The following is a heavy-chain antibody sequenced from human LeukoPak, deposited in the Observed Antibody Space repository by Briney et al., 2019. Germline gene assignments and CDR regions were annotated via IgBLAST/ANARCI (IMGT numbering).Heavy chain of an antibody. CDR2: ISGSGGST. D-gene: IGHD2-15*01. CDR3: AKALRYCSGGSCYRPFDY. V-gene: IGHV3-23*01. Sequence: GGSLRLSCAASGFTFSTYAMSWVCQAPGKGLEWVSAISGSGGSTYYADSVKGRFTISRDNSKNTLYLQMNSLRAEDTAEYYCAKALRYCSGGSCYRPFDYWGQGTLVTVSS. J-gene: IGHJ4*02. CDR1: GFTFSTYA.